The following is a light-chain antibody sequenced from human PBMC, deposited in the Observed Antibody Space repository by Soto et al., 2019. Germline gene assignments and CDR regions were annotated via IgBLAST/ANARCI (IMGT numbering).Light chain of an antibody. CDR1: QGLSSY. CDR2: AAS. V-gene: IGKV1-12*02. Sequence: DIQMTQSPSSLSASVGDRVTITCRASQGLSSYLAWYQQKPGKAPKLLIYAASNLQSGVPSRFSGSGSGTDFTLTISSLQPEDFATYFCLSGHSRPFGGGTKVEIK. J-gene: IGKJ4*01. CDR3: LSGHSRP.